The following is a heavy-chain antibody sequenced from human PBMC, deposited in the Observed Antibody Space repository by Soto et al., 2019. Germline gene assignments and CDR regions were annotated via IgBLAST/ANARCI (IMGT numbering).Heavy chain of an antibody. Sequence: QVQLQESGPGLVKPSQTLSLTCAVSGGSISSGGYYWSWIRQHPGKGLEWSGYIYYSGSTYYNPSLKSLVTISVDTTKNQFPRKLSSVTAADTAVYCCARGLYSSSSRSPLDPWGQGTLVTVSS. J-gene: IGHJ5*02. V-gene: IGHV4-31*01. CDR2: IYYSGST. D-gene: IGHD6-6*01. CDR3: ARGLYSSSSRSPLDP. CDR1: GGSISSGGYY.